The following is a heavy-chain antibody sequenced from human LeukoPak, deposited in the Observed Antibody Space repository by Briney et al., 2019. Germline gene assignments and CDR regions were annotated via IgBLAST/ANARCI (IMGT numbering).Heavy chain of an antibody. Sequence: SETLSLTCSVSGGSISSYYWTWIRQPPGKGLEWIGHIYYNGYTNYNPSLKSRVTMSVDTSKNQFSLKLSSVTAADTAVYYCARDGGSSWSSYYYGMDVWGQGTTVTVSS. CDR2: IYYNGYT. J-gene: IGHJ6*02. D-gene: IGHD6-13*01. CDR3: ARDGGSSWSSYYYGMDV. CDR1: GGSISSYY. V-gene: IGHV4-59*12.